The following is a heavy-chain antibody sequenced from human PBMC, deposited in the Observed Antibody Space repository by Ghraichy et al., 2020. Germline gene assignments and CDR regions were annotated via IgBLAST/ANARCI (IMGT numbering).Heavy chain of an antibody. CDR3: TRTSGSYYPRDFDY. CDR2: IRSKAYGGTT. Sequence: GGSLRLSCTASGFTFGDYAMSWFRQAPGKGLEWVGFIRSKAYGGTTEYAASVKGRFTISRDDSKSIAYLQMNSLKTEDTAVYYCTRTSGSYYPRDFDYWGRGTLVTVSS. V-gene: IGHV3-49*03. D-gene: IGHD1-26*01. CDR1: GFTFGDYA. J-gene: IGHJ4*02.